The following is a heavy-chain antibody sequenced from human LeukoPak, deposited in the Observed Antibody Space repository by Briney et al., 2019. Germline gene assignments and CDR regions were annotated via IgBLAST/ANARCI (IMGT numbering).Heavy chain of an antibody. Sequence: QSGGSLRLSCAASGFTFSSYAMSWVGQAPGKGLEWVSAISGSGGSTYYADSVKGRFTISRDNSKNTLYLQMNSLRAEDTAVYYCAKDVPYGSGSYYSGWSDAFDIWGQGTMVTVSS. V-gene: IGHV3-23*01. CDR1: GFTFSSYA. CDR3: AKDVPYGSGSYYSGWSDAFDI. CDR2: ISGSGGST. J-gene: IGHJ3*02. D-gene: IGHD3-10*01.